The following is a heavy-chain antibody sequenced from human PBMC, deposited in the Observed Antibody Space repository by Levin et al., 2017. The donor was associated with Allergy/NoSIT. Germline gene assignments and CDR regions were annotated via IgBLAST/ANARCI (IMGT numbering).Heavy chain of an antibody. J-gene: IGHJ4*02. V-gene: IGHV4-31*03. CDR2: IHSSGTT. D-gene: IGHD3-10*01. CDR1: GDSIRSGVFY. CDR3: ARDFETPLYRNYYGLIDS. Sequence: SETLSLTCTVSGDSIRSGVFYWSWLRQGPGKGLEWIGYIHSSGTTHYNPSLNSRLTISVDTSKNQFSLSLTSVTAADTAVYFCARDFETPLYRNYYGLIDSWGQGTLVTVSS.